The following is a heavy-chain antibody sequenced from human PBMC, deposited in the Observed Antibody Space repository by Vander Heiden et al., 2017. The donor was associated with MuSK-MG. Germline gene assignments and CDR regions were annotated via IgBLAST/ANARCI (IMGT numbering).Heavy chain of an antibody. CDR3: AREGYCTGGSCFYLDY. CDR1: GFTFSSYG. D-gene: IGHD2-15*01. CDR2: IWYDGSNK. J-gene: IGHJ4*02. V-gene: IGHV3-33*01. Sequence: QVQLVESGGGVVQPGRSLRLSCAASGFTFSSYGMHWVGQAPGKGLEWVAVIWYDGSNKYYADSVKGRFTISRDNSKNTLYLQMSSLRAEDTAVYYCAREGYCTGGSCFYLDYWGQGTLVTVSS.